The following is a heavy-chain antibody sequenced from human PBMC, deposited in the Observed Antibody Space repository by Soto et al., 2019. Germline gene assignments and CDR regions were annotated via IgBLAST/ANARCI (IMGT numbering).Heavy chain of an antibody. CDR2: INQDGSEK. CDR3: FNVAFGY. CDR1: GFSFSRNW. V-gene: IGHV3-7*01. Sequence: HPGGSLRLSCTASGFSFSRNWMSWVRQAPGKGPEWVANINQDGSEKYCADSVKGRFTISRDNAKNSLYLQMDSLRVEDTALYYCFNVAFGYWGRGTLVTVSS. J-gene: IGHJ4*02.